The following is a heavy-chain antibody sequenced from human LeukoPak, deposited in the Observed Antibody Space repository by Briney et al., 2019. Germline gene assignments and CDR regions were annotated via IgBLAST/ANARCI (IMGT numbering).Heavy chain of an antibody. Sequence: PGGSLRLSCAASGFTFSSSVMTWVRQAPGKGLEWVSASGSGGDTYYADSVKGRFTISRGNSRNTLYLQMNNLRAEDTAVYFCAKGSSTSGYEHWGQGTLVTVSS. CDR3: AKGSSTSGYEH. D-gene: IGHD5-12*01. V-gene: IGHV3-23*01. CDR2: SGSGGDT. CDR1: GFTFSSSV. J-gene: IGHJ4*02.